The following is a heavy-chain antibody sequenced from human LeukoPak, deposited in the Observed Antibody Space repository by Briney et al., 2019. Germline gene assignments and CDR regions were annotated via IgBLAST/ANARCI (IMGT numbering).Heavy chain of an antibody. CDR2: INPNSGGT. Sequence: GAAVNVSCKASGYTFTRYYIHWVRQAPGQGLEWMGWINPNSGGTNYAQKFQGRVTMTRDTSISTAYMELSRLNFDDRAIYYCAREGSSGWSPRWWFDPWGQGPMPTFFS. D-gene: IGHD6-19*01. CDR1: GYTFTRYY. J-gene: IGHJ5*02. V-gene: IGHV1-2*02. CDR3: AREGSSGWSPRWWFDP.